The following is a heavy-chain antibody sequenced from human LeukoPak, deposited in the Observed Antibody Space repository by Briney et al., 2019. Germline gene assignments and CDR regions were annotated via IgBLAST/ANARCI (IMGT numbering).Heavy chain of an antibody. D-gene: IGHD1-26*01. CDR2: IHDGGST. J-gene: IGHJ4*02. CDR3: ARDSPKRYSGSYFDY. V-gene: IGHV4-30-2*01. CDR1: GGSISSGGYY. Sequence: SETLSLTCTVSGGSISSGGYYWSWIRQPPGKGLEWIGFIHDGGSTSYNSSLKSRVAISVDRSKNQLSLTLSSVTAADTAIYYCARDSPKRYSGSYFDYWGQGALVTVSS.